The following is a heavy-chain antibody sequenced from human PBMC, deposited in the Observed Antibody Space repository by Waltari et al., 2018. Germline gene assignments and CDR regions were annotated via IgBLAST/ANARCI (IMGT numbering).Heavy chain of an antibody. V-gene: IGHV3-53*01. CDR1: GLPISDNY. CDR3: ARDLVHYFDY. Sequence: EVQLVESGGGLIKPGGSLRLSCAASGLPISDNYMSWVRQAPGKGLEWVSVLYSAGHTYYADSVKGRFTISRDSSKNTLYLQMNSLRTEDTAVYYCARDLVHYFDYWGQGTLVTVSS. J-gene: IGHJ4*02. CDR2: LYSAGHT. D-gene: IGHD3-16*01.